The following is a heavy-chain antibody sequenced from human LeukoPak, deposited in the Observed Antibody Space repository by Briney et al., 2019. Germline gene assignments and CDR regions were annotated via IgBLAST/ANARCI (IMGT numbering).Heavy chain of an antibody. J-gene: IGHJ4*02. CDR2: ISAYNGNT. CDR1: GYTFTSYG. CDR3: AGGRSGYSSSSDPFDY. Sequence: ASVKVSSKASGYTFTSYGISWVRQAPGQGLEWMGWISAYNGNTNYAQKLQGRVTMTTDTSTSTAYMELRSLRSDDTAVYYCAGGRSGYSSSSDPFDYWGQGTLVTVSS. V-gene: IGHV1-18*01. D-gene: IGHD6-6*01.